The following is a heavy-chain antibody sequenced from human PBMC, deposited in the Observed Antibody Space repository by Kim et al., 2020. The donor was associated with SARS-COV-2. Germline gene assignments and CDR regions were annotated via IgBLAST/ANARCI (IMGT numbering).Heavy chain of an antibody. CDR3: ARLALDYYGSGSYEDY. D-gene: IGHD3-10*01. V-gene: IGHV1-18*04. CDR1: GYTFTSYG. CDR2: ISAYNGNT. Sequence: ASVKVSCKASGYTFTSYGISWVRQAPGQGLEWMGWISAYNGNTNYAQKLQGRVTMTTDTSTSTAYMELRSLRSDDTAVYYCARLALDYYGSGSYEDYWGQGTLVTVSS. J-gene: IGHJ4*02.